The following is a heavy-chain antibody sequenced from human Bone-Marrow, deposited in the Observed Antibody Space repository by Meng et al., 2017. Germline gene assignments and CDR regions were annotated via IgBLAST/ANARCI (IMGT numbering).Heavy chain of an antibody. J-gene: IGHJ4*02. V-gene: IGHV4-61*02. D-gene: IGHD3-22*01. CDR1: GGSISSGSYY. CDR2: IYTSGST. Sequence: SETLSPTCTVSGGSISSGSYYWSCIRQPAGNGLEWFGRIYTSGSTNYNPSLKSRVTISVDTSQNQFSLKLSSVTAADTAVYYCARTPHYYDSSGSDYWGQETLVTVSS. CDR3: ARTPHYYDSSGSDY.